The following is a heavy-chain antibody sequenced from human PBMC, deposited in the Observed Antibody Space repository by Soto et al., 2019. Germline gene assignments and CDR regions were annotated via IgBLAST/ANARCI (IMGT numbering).Heavy chain of an antibody. CDR3: AKDLSVDTAMVSVPSENYYYGMDV. CDR1: GFTFSSYA. Sequence: GGSLRLSCAASGFTFSSYAMSWVRQAPGKGLEWVSAISGSGGSTYYADSVKGRFTISRDNSKNTLYLQMNSLRAEDTAVYYCAKDLSVDTAMVSVPSENYYYGMDVWGQGTTVTVSS. D-gene: IGHD5-18*01. V-gene: IGHV3-23*01. J-gene: IGHJ6*02. CDR2: ISGSGGST.